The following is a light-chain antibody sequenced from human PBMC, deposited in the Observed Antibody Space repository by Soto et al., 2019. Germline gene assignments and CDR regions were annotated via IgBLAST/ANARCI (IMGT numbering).Light chain of an antibody. CDR1: SSDIGGYNY. J-gene: IGLJ2*01. V-gene: IGLV2-14*01. Sequence: QSALTQPASVSGSPGQSITSSCTGTSSDIGGYNYVSWYQQHPGKAPKLMIYDVSNRPSGVSNRFSGSKSGNTASLTISGLQAEDEADYYCSSFTSSNTYVVLGGGTQLTVL. CDR2: DVS. CDR3: SSFTSSNTYVV.